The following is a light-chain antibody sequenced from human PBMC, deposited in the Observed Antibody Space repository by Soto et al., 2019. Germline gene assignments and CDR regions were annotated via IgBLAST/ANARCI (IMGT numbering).Light chain of an antibody. CDR2: DAS. CDR3: QQYNSYPLT. J-gene: IGKJ4*01. CDR1: QSITSW. V-gene: IGKV1-5*01. Sequence: DFQMTQSPSTLSASLGDRVTIXXRASQSITSWLAWYQQKPGKVPXPLISDASSLQSGVPSRFSGSGSGTEFTLTISSLQPDDFATYSCQQYNSYPLTFGGGTRWRS.